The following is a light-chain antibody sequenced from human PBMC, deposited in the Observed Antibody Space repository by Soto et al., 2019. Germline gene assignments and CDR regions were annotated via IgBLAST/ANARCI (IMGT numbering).Light chain of an antibody. J-gene: IGKJ5*01. Sequence: DIVMTQSPDSLAVSLGERATINCKSSQSLLYSSNNKDYLAWYQQKPGQPPNLLIYWASTRESGVPDRFSGSGSGTDFTLTISSLQAEDVAVYYCQKYYTTPITFGQGTRLEIE. CDR3: QKYYTTPIT. CDR2: WAS. CDR1: QSLLYSSNNKDY. V-gene: IGKV4-1*01.